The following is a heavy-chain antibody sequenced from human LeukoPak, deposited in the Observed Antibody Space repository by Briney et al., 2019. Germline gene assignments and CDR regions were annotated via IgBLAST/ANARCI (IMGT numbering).Heavy chain of an antibody. J-gene: IGHJ5*02. D-gene: IGHD6-6*01. CDR2: IYYSGST. V-gene: IGHV4-59*01. CDR3: ARGSNWFDP. CDR1: GASISGFY. Sequence: SETLSLTCTVSGASISGFYWSWIRLPPGKGVEWIGYIYYSGSTNYNPSLKSRVTISKDTSKKWVSLKLTSVTAADTAVYYCARGSNWFDPWGQGILVTVSS.